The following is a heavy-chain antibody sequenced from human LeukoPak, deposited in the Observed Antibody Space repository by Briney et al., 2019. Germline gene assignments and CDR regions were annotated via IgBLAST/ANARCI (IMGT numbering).Heavy chain of an antibody. Sequence: PSETLSLTCTVSGGSISSSSYYWGWIRQPPGKGLEWIGSIYYSGSTYYNPSLKSRVTISVDTSKNQFSLKLSSVTAADTAVYYCASGWQWLNYWGQGTLVTVSS. J-gene: IGHJ4*02. V-gene: IGHV4-39*01. CDR3: ASGWQWLNY. CDR1: GGSISSSSYY. D-gene: IGHD6-19*01. CDR2: IYYSGST.